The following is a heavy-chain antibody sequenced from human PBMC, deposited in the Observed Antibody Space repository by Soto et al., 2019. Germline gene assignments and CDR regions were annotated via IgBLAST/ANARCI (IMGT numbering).Heavy chain of an antibody. Sequence: GGSLRLSCAASGFTFSSYWMSWVRQAPGKGREWLANIKQDGSEKYYVDSVKGRFTISRDNAKNSLYLQMNSLRAEDTAVYYCARDYGYSGYDQTIEDYYYYYMDVWGKGTTVTVSS. CDR3: ARDYGYSGYDQTIEDYYYYYMDV. CDR1: GFTFSSYW. V-gene: IGHV3-7*01. CDR2: IKQDGSEK. J-gene: IGHJ6*03. D-gene: IGHD5-12*01.